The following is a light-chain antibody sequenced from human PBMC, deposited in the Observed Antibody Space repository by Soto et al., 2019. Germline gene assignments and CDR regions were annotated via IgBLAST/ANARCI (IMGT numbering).Light chain of an antibody. J-gene: IGKJ2*01. V-gene: IGKV1-5*01. Sequence: DIRMTQSPSTLSAVVGDRVTITCRASESVSSSVAWYQQKPGKAPKLIIYDASTLESGVPSRFSGSGFGTEFTLTINSLQPDDFGTYYCQQYESFSPYTFGRGTRLEIK. CDR3: QQYESFSPYT. CDR1: ESVSSS. CDR2: DAS.